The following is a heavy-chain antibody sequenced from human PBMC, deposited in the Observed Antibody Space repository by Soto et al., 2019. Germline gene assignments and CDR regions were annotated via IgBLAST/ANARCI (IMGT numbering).Heavy chain of an antibody. CDR1: GYSFTGYY. Sequence: HEHLVQSGAEVKRPGASLKVSCKASGYSFTGYYIHWVRQAPGQGLEWRGWINPDSGATNYAQNFQGRVTLTSDTSISTASMDLTSLTSDDTAVYYCARGDYGTGSYPFPYFDYWGQGTLVIVSS. D-gene: IGHD3-10*01. CDR3: ARGDYGTGSYPFPYFDY. V-gene: IGHV1-2*02. J-gene: IGHJ4*02. CDR2: INPDSGAT.